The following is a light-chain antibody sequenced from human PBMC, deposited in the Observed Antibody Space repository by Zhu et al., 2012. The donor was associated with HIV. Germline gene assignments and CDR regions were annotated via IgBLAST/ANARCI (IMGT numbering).Light chain of an antibody. CDR3: HLYGTSPGT. CDR1: QSISSSY. J-gene: IGKJ4*01. V-gene: IGKV3-20*01. Sequence: EIVLTQSPDTLSLSPGEGATLSCRAIQSISSSYLAWYQQKPGQAPRLLLYRASDRATGVPDRVSGSGSGTEFTLSISRLEPEDFAVYYCHLYGTSPGTFGGGTKVEIK. CDR2: RAS.